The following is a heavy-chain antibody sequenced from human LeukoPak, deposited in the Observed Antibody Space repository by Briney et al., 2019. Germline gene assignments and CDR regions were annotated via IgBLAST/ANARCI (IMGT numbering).Heavy chain of an antibody. J-gene: IGHJ5*02. CDR1: GFTFSRYW. V-gene: IGHV3-21*01. CDR2: ISSSSNYI. CDR3: ARDPSSGWYLKGWFDP. Sequence: PGGSLRLSCVGSGFTFSRYWMSWVRQAPGKGLEWVSSISSSSNYIYYADSVKGRFTISRDNAKNSLYLQMNSLRAEDTAVYYCARDPSSGWYLKGWFDPWGQGTLVTVSS. D-gene: IGHD6-19*01.